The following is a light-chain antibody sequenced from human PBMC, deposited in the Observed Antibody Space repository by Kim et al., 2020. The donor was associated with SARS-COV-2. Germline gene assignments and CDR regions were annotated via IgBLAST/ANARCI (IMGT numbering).Light chain of an antibody. Sequence: ALGQTVRITWQGDSRRSYYATWYQQKPGQAPILVIYGKNNRPSGIPDRFSGSSSGNTASLTITGTQAGDEADYYCNSRDSNDNVVFGGGTQLTVL. J-gene: IGLJ2*01. CDR2: GKN. V-gene: IGLV3-19*01. CDR1: SRRSYY. CDR3: NSRDSNDNVV.